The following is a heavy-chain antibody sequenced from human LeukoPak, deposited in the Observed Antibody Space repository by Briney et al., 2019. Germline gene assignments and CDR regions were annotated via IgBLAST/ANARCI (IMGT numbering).Heavy chain of an antibody. V-gene: IGHV4-34*01. CDR2: INHSGST. CDR1: GGSFSGYY. Sequence: SETLSLTCAVYGGSFSGYYWSWIRQPPGKGLEWIGEINHSGSTNYNPSLKSRVTISVDTSKNQFSLKLSSVPAADTAVYYCARGRFDWLLHYFDYWGQGTLVTVSS. CDR3: ARGRFDWLLHYFDY. J-gene: IGHJ4*02. D-gene: IGHD3-9*01.